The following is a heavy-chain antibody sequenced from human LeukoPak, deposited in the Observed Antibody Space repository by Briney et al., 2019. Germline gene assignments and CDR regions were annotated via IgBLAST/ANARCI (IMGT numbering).Heavy chain of an antibody. Sequence: ASVTVSCKASGYTFTSYGISWVRQAPGQGLAWMGWISAYNGNTNYAQKLQGRVTMTTDTSTSTAYMELRSLRSDDTAVYYCARDLGSSWSDAFDIWGQGTMGTVSP. CDR1: GYTFTSYG. CDR2: ISAYNGNT. D-gene: IGHD6-13*01. J-gene: IGHJ3*02. CDR3: ARDLGSSWSDAFDI. V-gene: IGHV1-18*01.